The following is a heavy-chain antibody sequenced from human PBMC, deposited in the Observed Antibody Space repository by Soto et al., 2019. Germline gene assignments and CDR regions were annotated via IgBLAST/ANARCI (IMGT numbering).Heavy chain of an antibody. Sequence: SETLSLTCAVYGGSFSGYYWSWIRQPPGKGLEWIGEINHSGSTNYNPSLKSRVTISVDTSKNQFSLKLSSVTAADTAVYYCARDYGYSYGAYYYYYGMDVWGQGTTVT. D-gene: IGHD5-18*01. CDR1: GGSFSGYY. J-gene: IGHJ6*02. CDR3: ARDYGYSYGAYYYYYGMDV. V-gene: IGHV4-34*01. CDR2: INHSGST.